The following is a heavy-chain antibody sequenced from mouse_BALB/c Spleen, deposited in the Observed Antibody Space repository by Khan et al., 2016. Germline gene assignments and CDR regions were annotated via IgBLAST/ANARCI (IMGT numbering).Heavy chain of an antibody. CDR2: ISYFGIT. D-gene: IGHD2-12*01. J-gene: IGHJ2*01. Sequence: EVKLEESGPGLVKPSQSLSLTCTVTGYSITSDYAWNWIRQFPGNKLEWMGYISYFGITNYNPSLKSRISITRDTSKNQFFLQLNSVTSEDSATYYCARSKYEFDYWGQGTTLTVSS. CDR1: GYSITSDYA. CDR3: ARSKYEFDY. V-gene: IGHV3-2*02.